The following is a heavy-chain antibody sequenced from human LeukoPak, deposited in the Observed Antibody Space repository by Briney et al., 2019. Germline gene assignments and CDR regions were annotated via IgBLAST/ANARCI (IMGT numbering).Heavy chain of an antibody. CDR2: IYYSGST. CDR3: ARGRWYHYGSGSYYNYYYGMDV. V-gene: IGHV4-39*07. D-gene: IGHD3-10*01. CDR1: GGSISSSSYY. Sequence: SETLSLTCTVSGGSISSSSYYWGWIRQPPGRGLEWIGSIYYSGSTYYNPSLKSRVTISVDTSKNQFSLKLSSVTAADTAVYYCARGRWYHYGSGSYYNYYYGMDVWGQGTTVTVSS. J-gene: IGHJ6*02.